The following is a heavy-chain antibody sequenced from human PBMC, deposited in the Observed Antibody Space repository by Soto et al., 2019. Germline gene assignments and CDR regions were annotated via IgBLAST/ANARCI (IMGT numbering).Heavy chain of an antibody. Sequence: QVQLVQSGAEVKKPGSSVRVSCKASGGNFNIFAISWVRQAPGQGLQWMGMILPVIGTPNIAQTSPCRVTLGADESTNTTYMELTRLTSEDTAVYFCAKDLGITNTWGQGTLVTVAS. D-gene: IGHD1-1*01. V-gene: IGHV1-69*18. CDR1: GGNFNIFA. J-gene: IGHJ5*02. CDR3: AKDLGITNT. CDR2: ILPVIGTP.